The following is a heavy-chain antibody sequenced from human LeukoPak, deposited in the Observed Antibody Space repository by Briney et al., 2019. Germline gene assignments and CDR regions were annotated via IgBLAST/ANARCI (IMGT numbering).Heavy chain of an antibody. J-gene: IGHJ6*03. D-gene: IGHD3-3*01. V-gene: IGHV3-30-3*01. CDR2: ISYDGSNK. CDR3: ARVPYDFWSGYYGGYYYYYMDV. CDR1: GFTFSSYA. Sequence: GGSLRLSCAASGFTFSSYAMHWVRQAPGKGLEWVAVISYDGSNKYYADSVKGRFTISRDNSKNTLYLQMNSLRAEDTAVYYCARVPYDFWSGYYGGYYYYYMDVWGKGTTVTVSS.